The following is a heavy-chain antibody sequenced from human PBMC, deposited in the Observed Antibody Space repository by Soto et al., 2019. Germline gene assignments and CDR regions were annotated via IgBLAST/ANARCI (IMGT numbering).Heavy chain of an antibody. D-gene: IGHD1-26*01. CDR2: INPSGGST. CDR3: ATDQVETPFDY. Sequence: ASVKVSCKASGYTFTSYYMHWVRQAPGQGLEWMGIINPSGGSTSYAQKFQGRVTMTRDTSTSTVYMELSSLRSEDTAVYYCATDQVETPFDYWGQGTLVTVSS. V-gene: IGHV1-46*01. CDR1: GYTFTSYY. J-gene: IGHJ4*02.